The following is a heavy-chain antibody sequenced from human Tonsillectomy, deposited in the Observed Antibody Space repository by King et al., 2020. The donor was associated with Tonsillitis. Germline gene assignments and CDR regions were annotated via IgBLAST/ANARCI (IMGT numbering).Heavy chain of an antibody. CDR2: ISYDGSNK. CDR3: ARDQVPAANYYSYGMDV. D-gene: IGHD2-2*01. CDR1: GFSFSSHA. Sequence: VQLVESGGGVVQPGRSLRLSCAASGFSFSSHAMHWVRQAPGKGLEWVAVISYDGSNKYYTDSVRGRFTISRDNSKNTLYLQMNSLRAEDTAVYYCARDQVPAANYYSYGMDVWGQGTTVTVSS. V-gene: IGHV3-30-3*01. J-gene: IGHJ6*02.